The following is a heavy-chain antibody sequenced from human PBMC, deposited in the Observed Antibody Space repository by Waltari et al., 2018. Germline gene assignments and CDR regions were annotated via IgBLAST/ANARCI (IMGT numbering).Heavy chain of an antibody. CDR1: GYTFTSYY. D-gene: IGHD5-18*01. J-gene: IGHJ4*02. Sequence: QVQLVQSGAEVKKPGASVKVSCKASGYTFTSYYMHWVRQAPGQGLEWMGIINPSGGSTRYAQKFQDRVTMTRDTSTSTVYMELSSLRSEDTAVYYCARSREIQLWLGSQDYWGQGTLVTVSS. V-gene: IGHV1-46*01. CDR2: INPSGGST. CDR3: ARSREIQLWLGSQDY.